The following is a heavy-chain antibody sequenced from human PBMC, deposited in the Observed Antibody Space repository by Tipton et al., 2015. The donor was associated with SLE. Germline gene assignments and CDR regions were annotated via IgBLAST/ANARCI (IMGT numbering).Heavy chain of an antibody. CDR2: IYYSGST. J-gene: IGHJ3*02. CDR1: GASISSGSHY. CDR3: AREGWGAFDI. Sequence: TLSLTCIVSGASISSGSHYWSWIRQPPGKGLEWIGYIYYSGSTNYNPSLKSRVTISVDTSKNQFSLKLSSVTAADTAVYYCAREGWGAFDIWGQGTMVTVSS. D-gene: IGHD3-16*01. V-gene: IGHV4-61*01.